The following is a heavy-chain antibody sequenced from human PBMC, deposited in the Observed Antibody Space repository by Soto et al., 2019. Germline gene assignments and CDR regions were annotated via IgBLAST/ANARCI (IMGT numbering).Heavy chain of an antibody. D-gene: IGHD5-12*01. CDR2: IYYSGST. J-gene: IGHJ3*02. V-gene: IGHV4-59*01. Sequence: QVQLQESGPGLVKPSETLSLTCTVSGGSISSYYWSWIRQPPGKGLEWIGYIYYSGSTNYNPSLKSRVTISVDTSKNQFSLKLSSVTAADTAVYYCARAATMVDDAFDIWGQGTMVTVSS. CDR3: ARAATMVDDAFDI. CDR1: GGSISSYY.